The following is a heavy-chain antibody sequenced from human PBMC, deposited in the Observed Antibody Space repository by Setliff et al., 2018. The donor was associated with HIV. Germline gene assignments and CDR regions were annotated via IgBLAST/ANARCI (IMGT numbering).Heavy chain of an antibody. CDR1: GFFFSRHV. Sequence: GGSLRLSCEGSGFFFSRHVMSWVRQAPGKGLEWVSGINNRGDRTDYADSVKGRFTISRDNSKNTVDLQMNSLTVEDTAVYYCAKGRDGYTPPCAFDYWGQGTLVTVSS. V-gene: IGHV3-23*01. CDR3: AKGRDGYTPPCAFDY. CDR2: INNRGDRT. D-gene: IGHD5-12*01. J-gene: IGHJ4*02.